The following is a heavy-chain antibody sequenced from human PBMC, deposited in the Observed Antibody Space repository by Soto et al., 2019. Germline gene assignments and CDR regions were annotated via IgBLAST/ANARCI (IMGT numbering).Heavy chain of an antibody. Sequence: QVLLVKSGAEVKKPGASVKVACKASGYTFTSNYIHWVRQAPGQGLEWMGTVNPSGGRTTYSQKFQGRVTMTRDTSTSTVYMELRSLRSDDTAVYYCARTDDYAFDHWGQGTLVTVSS. CDR2: VNPSGGRT. D-gene: IGHD4-17*01. V-gene: IGHV1-46*01. CDR3: ARTDDYAFDH. J-gene: IGHJ4*02. CDR1: GYTFTSNY.